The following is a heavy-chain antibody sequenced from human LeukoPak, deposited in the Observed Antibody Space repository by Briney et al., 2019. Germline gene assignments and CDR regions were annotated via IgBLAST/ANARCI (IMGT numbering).Heavy chain of an antibody. D-gene: IGHD3-3*01. J-gene: IGHJ5*02. CDR2: INQSGST. V-gene: IGHV4-34*01. CDR1: GGSFSDYY. CDR3: ARRPSNVLRFLEWLTPGGNWFDP. Sequence: SETLSLTCAVYGGSFSDYYWSWIRQSTGKGLEWIGEINQSGSTNYNPSLKSRVTISVDTSKNQFSLKLSSVTAADTAVYYCARRPSNVLRFLEWLTPGGNWFDPWGQGTLVTVSS.